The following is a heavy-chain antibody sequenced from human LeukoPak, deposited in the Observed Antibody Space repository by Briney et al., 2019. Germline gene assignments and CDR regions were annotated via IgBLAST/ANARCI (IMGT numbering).Heavy chain of an antibody. CDR1: GFTFSSYA. CDR2: ISGSGSTT. V-gene: IGHV3-23*01. J-gene: IGHJ4*02. Sequence: GGSLRLSCAASGFTFSSYAMNWVRQAPGKGLEWVSAISGSGSTTYYADSVKGRFTISRDNSKNTLYLQMNSLRAEDTAGYYCARDRSTDFWSGYYTNYFDYWGQGTLVTVSS. D-gene: IGHD3-3*01. CDR3: ARDRSTDFWSGYYTNYFDY.